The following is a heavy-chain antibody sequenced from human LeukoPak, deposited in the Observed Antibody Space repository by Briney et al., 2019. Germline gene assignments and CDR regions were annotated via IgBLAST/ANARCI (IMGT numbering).Heavy chain of an antibody. CDR1: GGSISSYY. CDR3: ARLYYDSFDH. J-gene: IGHJ4*02. D-gene: IGHD3-22*01. Sequence: SETLSLTCTVSGGSISSYYWSWIRQPPGKGLEWIGYICPSGRTNYNPSLKSRVTISLDTSKNQFSLKLSSVTAADTAVYYCARLYYDSFDHWGQGTLVTVSS. CDR2: ICPSGRT. V-gene: IGHV4-4*09.